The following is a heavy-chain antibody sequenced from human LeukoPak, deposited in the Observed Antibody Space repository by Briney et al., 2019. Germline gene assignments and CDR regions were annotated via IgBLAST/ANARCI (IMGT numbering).Heavy chain of an antibody. CDR2: INWNGGST. D-gene: IGHD3-16*01. Sequence: GGSLRLPCAASGFTFDDYGMSWVRQAPGKGLEWVSGINWNGGSTGYADSVKGRFTISRDNAKNSLYLQMNSLRAEDTAVYYCARVAPSRFSYYYYYMDVWGKGTTVTISS. CDR1: GFTFDDYG. V-gene: IGHV3-20*04. CDR3: ARVAPSRFSYYYYYMDV. J-gene: IGHJ6*03.